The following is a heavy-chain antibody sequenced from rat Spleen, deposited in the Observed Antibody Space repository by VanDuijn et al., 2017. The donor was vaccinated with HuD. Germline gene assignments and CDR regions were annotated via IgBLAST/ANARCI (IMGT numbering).Heavy chain of an antibody. D-gene: IGHD1-7*01. CDR2: ISYDGGTT. J-gene: IGHJ4*01. Sequence: EVQLVESGGGLVQPGRSLKLSCVASGFTFNNYWMTWIRQAPKRGLEWVAYISYDGGTTYYRDSVKGRFTISRDNAKSTLYLQMDSLRSEDTATYYCTTDRNGALMEVWGQGASVTVSS. CDR3: TTDRNGALMEV. CDR1: GFTFNNYW. V-gene: IGHV5-31*01.